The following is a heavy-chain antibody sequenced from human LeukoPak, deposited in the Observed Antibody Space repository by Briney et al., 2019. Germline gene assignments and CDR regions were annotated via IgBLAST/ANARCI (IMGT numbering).Heavy chain of an antibody. CDR2: INHRGST. D-gene: IGHD2-2*02. Sequence: SETLSLTCGVYGGSFSDFYWTWIRQPPGKGLEWIGEINHRGSTNYNPSLKSRVTMSVDTSKNQFSLQLSSVTAADTAVYYCARGRGYCSSASCYRRVFDYWGQGTLVTVSS. CDR3: ARGRGYCSSASCYRRVFDY. CDR1: GGSFSDFY. V-gene: IGHV4-34*01. J-gene: IGHJ4*02.